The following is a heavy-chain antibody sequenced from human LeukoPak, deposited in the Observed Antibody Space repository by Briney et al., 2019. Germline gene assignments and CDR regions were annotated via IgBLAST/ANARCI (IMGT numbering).Heavy chain of an antibody. Sequence: PSGTLSLTCVVSGGSISSSNWWSWVRQPPEKGLEWIGEIYHSGSTNYNPSLKSRVTISVDKSKNQFSLKLSSVTAADTAVYYYARGGYYGSGNDFRFDPWGQGTLVTVSS. J-gene: IGHJ5*02. V-gene: IGHV4-4*02. D-gene: IGHD3-10*01. CDR1: GGSISSSNW. CDR3: ARGGYYGSGNDFRFDP. CDR2: IYHSGST.